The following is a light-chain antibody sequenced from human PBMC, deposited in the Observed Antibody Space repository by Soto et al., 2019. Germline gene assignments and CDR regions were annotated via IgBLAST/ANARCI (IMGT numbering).Light chain of an antibody. CDR1: SSNIGAGHD. CDR3: QSYDSSLCAVV. V-gene: IGLV1-40*01. CDR2: GNS. Sequence: QSVLTQPPSVSGAPGQRVTISCTGSSSNIGAGHDVHWYQQLPGTAPKLLIYGNSNRPSGVPDRFSGSKSGTSASLAITGLQAEDEADYYCQSYDSSLCAVVFGGGTKVTAL. J-gene: IGLJ2*01.